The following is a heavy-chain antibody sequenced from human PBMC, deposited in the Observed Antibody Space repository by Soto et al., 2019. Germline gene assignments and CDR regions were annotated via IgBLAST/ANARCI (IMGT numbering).Heavy chain of an antibody. Sequence: EVQLVESGGGLVQPGGSLSLSCAASGFTVSSNYMSWVRQAPGKGLEWVSVIYSGGSTYYADSVKGRFTISRDNSKNTLYLQMNSLRAEDTAVYYCARDSGPLAFDYWGQGTLVTVSS. J-gene: IGHJ4*02. CDR2: IYSGGST. CDR3: ARDSGPLAFDY. CDR1: GFTVSSNY. D-gene: IGHD5-12*01. V-gene: IGHV3-66*01.